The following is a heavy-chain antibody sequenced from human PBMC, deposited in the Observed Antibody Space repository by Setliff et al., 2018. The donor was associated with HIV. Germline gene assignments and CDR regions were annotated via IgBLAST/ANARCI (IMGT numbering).Heavy chain of an antibody. V-gene: IGHV3-30*04. J-gene: IGHJ4*02. D-gene: IGHD3-3*01. CDR1: GFTSSGYA. CDR3: ARDLESFWSGYYSN. Sequence: SLRLSRAASGFTSSGYAMHWVRQAPGKGLEWVAVLSYDGRNKYYADSVKGRFTISRDNFKNTLYMQLNSLRAEDTAVYYCARDLESFWSGYYSNWGQGSPVTVSS. CDR2: LSYDGRNK.